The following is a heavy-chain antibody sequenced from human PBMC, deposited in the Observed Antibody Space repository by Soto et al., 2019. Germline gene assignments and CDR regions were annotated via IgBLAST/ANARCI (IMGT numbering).Heavy chain of an antibody. V-gene: IGHV3-30-3*01. D-gene: IGHD6-19*01. CDR2: ISGDGGNK. Sequence: QAGGSLRLSCTASGLTFSSYAVHWVRQAPGKGLEWVSVISGDGGNKYFAESVRGRFLISRDNSKNTVYLQMNSLRHEDTAVYFCARRLTSTVSALGYWGQGTLVTVSS. CDR3: ARRLTSTVSALGY. CDR1: GLTFSSYA. J-gene: IGHJ4*02.